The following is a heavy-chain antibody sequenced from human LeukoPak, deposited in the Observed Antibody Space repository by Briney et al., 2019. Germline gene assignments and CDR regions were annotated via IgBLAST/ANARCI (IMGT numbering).Heavy chain of an antibody. V-gene: IGHV4-31*03. J-gene: IGHJ5*02. Sequence: SQTLSLTCTVSGGSISSGDYYWGWIRQHPGKGLEWIGHIHYSGITYFNPSFESRISISVDTSKNQFSLKLSSVTAADTAVYYCARDSGSYTGEFDPWGQGTLVIVSS. CDR2: IHYSGIT. D-gene: IGHD1-26*01. CDR1: GGSISSGDYY. CDR3: ARDSGSYTGEFDP.